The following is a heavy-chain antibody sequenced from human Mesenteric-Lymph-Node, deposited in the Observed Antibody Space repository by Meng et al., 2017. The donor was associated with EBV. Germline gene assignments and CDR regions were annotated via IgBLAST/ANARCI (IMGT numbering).Heavy chain of an antibody. D-gene: IGHD3-10*01. CDR2: IVPLFNTP. CDR3: AREPGSGLFYYDS. CDR1: GGAFSNNA. V-gene: IGHV1-69*01. Sequence: QGELEKSGAGVKRPGSSVKVSCKASGGAFSNNAINWLRQAPGQGLEWMGGIVPLFNTPSYAQKFLGRVLITADESTSTAYMELSSLRSEDTAVYYCAREPGSGLFYYDSWGQGTLVTVSS. J-gene: IGHJ4*02.